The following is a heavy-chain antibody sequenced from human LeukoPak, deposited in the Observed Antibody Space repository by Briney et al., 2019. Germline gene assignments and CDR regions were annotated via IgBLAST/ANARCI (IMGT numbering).Heavy chain of an antibody. CDR3: ATVHDSSLDY. V-gene: IGHV3-7*01. Sequence: GGTLSLSCAASGFTFSSYWMSWVRQAQGQGLVWVANIKQDGSEKYYVDSVKGRFTISRDNAKNSLYLQMNSLRAEDTAVYYCATVHDSSLDYWGQGTLVTVSS. CDR1: GFTFSSYW. D-gene: IGHD1-1*01. CDR2: IKQDGSEK. J-gene: IGHJ4*02.